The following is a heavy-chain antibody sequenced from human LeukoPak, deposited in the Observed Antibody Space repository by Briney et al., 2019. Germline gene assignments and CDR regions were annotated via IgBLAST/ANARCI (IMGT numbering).Heavy chain of an antibody. D-gene: IGHD3-9*01. J-gene: IGHJ4*02. V-gene: IGHV2-5*01. CDR3: AHSGYDILTGYYSYLLLPYFDY. CDR1: GFSLSTSGVG. Sequence: SGPTLVKPTQTLTLTFTFSGFSLSTSGVGVGWSRQPPGKALEWLALIYWNDDKRYSPSLKSRLTITKDTSKNQVDLTMTNMDPVDTATYYCAHSGYDILTGYYSYLLLPYFDYWGQGTLVTVSS. CDR2: IYWNDDK.